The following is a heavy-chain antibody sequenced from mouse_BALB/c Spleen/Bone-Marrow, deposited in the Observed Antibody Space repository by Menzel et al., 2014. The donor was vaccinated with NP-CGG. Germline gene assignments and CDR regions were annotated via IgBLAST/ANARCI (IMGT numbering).Heavy chain of an antibody. CDR1: GYAFTKYL. CDR2: INPGSGGT. Sequence: QVQLQQSGAELVRPGTSAKVSCKASGYAFTKYLIEWVKQRPGQGLEWIGVINPGSGGTNYNEKFRGKATLTADKSSSTAYMQLSSLTSDDSAVYFCARCLTGTSALDFWGQGTSVTVSS. D-gene: IGHD4-1*01. CDR3: ARCLTGTSALDF. J-gene: IGHJ4*01. V-gene: IGHV1-54*01.